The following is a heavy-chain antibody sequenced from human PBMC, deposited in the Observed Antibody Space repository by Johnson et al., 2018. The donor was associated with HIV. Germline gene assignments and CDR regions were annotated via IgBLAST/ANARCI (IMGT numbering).Heavy chain of an antibody. CDR2: ISYDGSNK. Sequence: QMQLVESGGGVVQPGRSLRLSCAASGFTFSSYGMHWVRQAPGKGLEWVAVISYDGSNKYYADSVKGRFTISRDNAKNSLYLQMNSLRAEDTAVYYCASSNVVGYSNYPDAFDIWGQVTMVTVSS. CDR3: ASSNVVGYSNYPDAFDI. V-gene: IGHV3-30*03. J-gene: IGHJ3*02. D-gene: IGHD6-13*01. CDR1: GFTFSSYG.